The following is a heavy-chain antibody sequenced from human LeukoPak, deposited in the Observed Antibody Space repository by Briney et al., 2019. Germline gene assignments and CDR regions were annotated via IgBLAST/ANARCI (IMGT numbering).Heavy chain of an antibody. V-gene: IGHV4-34*01. Sequence: PSETLSLTCAVYGGSFSGYYRSWIRQPPGKGLERIGEINHSGSTNYNPPLKSRVHISVDTSKNQFSLKLSSVTAADTAVYYCARRKSGWLQLPMDVWGKGTTVTVSS. CDR2: INHSGST. J-gene: IGHJ6*03. CDR1: GGSFSGYY. CDR3: ARRKSGWLQLPMDV. D-gene: IGHD5-24*01.